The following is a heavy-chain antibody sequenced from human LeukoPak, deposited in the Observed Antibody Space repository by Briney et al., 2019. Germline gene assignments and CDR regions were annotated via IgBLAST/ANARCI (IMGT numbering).Heavy chain of an antibody. CDR1: GGSISSYY. J-gene: IGHJ6*03. V-gene: IGHV4-30-4*08. CDR3: ARGFATGNYYYYYYMDV. CDR2: IYYSGST. D-gene: IGHD3-10*01. Sequence: SETLSLTCTVSGGSISSYYWSWIRQPPGKGLEWIGYIYYSGSTYYNPSLKSRVTISVDTSKNQFSLKLSSVTAADTAVYYCARGFATGNYYYYYYMDVWGKGTTVTVSS.